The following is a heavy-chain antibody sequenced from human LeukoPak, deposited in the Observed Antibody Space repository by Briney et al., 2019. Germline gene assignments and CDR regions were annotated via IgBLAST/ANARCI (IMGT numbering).Heavy chain of an antibody. V-gene: IGHV4-34*01. D-gene: IGHD4-17*01. CDR3: ALTTVTKRYYYYYMDV. CDR1: GGSFSGYY. J-gene: IGHJ6*03. CDR2: INHSGST. Sequence: SETLSLTCAVYGGSFSGYYWSWIRQPPGKGLEWIGEINHSGSTNYNPSLKSRVTISVDTSKNQFSLKLSSVTAADTAVYYCALTTVTKRYYYYYMDVWGKGTTVTVSS.